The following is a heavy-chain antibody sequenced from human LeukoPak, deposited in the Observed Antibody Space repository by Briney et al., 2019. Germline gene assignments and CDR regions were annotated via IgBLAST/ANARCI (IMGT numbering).Heavy chain of an antibody. CDR2: IYTSGST. V-gene: IGHV4-4*07. Sequence: KPSEALSLTCTVSGGSISSYYWSWIRQPAGKGLEWIGRIYTSGSTNYNPSLKSRVTMSVDTSKNQFSLKLSSVTAAYTAVYYCARDSSDYGDYHFDYWGQGTLVTVSS. J-gene: IGHJ4*02. D-gene: IGHD4-17*01. CDR1: GGSISSYY. CDR3: ARDSSDYGDYHFDY.